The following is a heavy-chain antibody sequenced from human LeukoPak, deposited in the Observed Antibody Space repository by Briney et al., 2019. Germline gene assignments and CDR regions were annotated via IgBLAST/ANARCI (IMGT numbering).Heavy chain of an antibody. J-gene: IGHJ6*04. CDR2: ISSSSSYI. V-gene: IGHV3-21*01. Sequence: KPGGSLRLSCAASGFTFSDYYMNWVRQAPGKGLEWVSSISSSSSYIYYADSVKGRFTISRDNAKNSLYLQMNSLRAEDTAVYYCAREVGESLDYYYYGMDVWGKGTTVTVSS. CDR1: GFTFSDYY. D-gene: IGHD3-10*01. CDR3: AREVGESLDYYYYGMDV.